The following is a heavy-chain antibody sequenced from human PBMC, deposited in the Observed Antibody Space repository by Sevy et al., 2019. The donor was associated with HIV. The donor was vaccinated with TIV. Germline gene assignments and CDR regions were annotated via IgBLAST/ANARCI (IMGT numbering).Heavy chain of an antibody. V-gene: IGHV1-2*02. Sequence: ASVKVSCKTSGYSFTAYSIHWVRQAPGQGLEWMGWINPNSGGANYPQKFQDRVTLTRDTSINTAYMVLSSLRSDDTALYYCARSQYYYDRAGPPGYYFDYWAQGTLVTVSS. D-gene: IGHD3-22*01. J-gene: IGHJ4*02. CDR2: INPNSGGA. CDR1: GYSFTAYS. CDR3: ARSQYYYDRAGPPGYYFDY.